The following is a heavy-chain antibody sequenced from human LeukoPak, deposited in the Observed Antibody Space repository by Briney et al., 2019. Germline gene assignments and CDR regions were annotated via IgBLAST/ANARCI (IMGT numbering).Heavy chain of an antibody. CDR2: IYYSGNT. Sequence: PSETLSLTCTVSGVSISSSNSYWGWIRQPPGKGLEWIGSIYYSGNTYYNASLKSQVSISIDTSKNQFSLRLTSVTAADTAVYYCARGGHTPRRFDWLPVFWFDPWGQGTLVTVSS. D-gene: IGHD3-9*01. CDR3: ARGGHTPRRFDWLPVFWFDP. CDR1: GVSISSSNSY. J-gene: IGHJ5*02. V-gene: IGHV4-39*01.